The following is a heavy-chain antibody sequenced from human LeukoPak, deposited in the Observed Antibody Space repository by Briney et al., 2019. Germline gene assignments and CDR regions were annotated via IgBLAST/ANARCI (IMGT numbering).Heavy chain of an antibody. Sequence: ASVKVSCKASGYTFTSYGISWVRQAPGQGLEWMGWISAYNGNTNYAQKLQGRVTMTTDTSTSTAYMELRSLRSDDTAVYYCARLYYDSSGYGGVDYWGQGTLVTVSS. V-gene: IGHV1-18*01. CDR3: ARLYYDSSGYGGVDY. CDR1: GYTFTSYG. CDR2: ISAYNGNT. J-gene: IGHJ4*02. D-gene: IGHD3-22*01.